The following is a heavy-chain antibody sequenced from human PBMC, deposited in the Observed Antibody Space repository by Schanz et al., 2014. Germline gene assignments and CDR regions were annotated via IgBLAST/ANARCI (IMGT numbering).Heavy chain of an antibody. CDR1: GFNVSKSY. CDR2: IYKSGSA. J-gene: IGHJ4*02. Sequence: EVQVVESGGGLVQPGGSLRLSCVASGFNVSKSYESWVRQAPGKGLEWVSLIYKSGSAFYADSVKGRLTISRDNSKNTVYLEMNRLRTEDTALYYCARDSAGTTFGVLDSWGQGTLVTVSS. D-gene: IGHD1-1*01. CDR3: ARDSAGTTFGVLDS. V-gene: IGHV3-66*02.